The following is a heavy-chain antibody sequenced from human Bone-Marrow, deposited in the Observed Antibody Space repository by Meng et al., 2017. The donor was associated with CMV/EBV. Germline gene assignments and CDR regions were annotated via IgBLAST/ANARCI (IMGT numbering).Heavy chain of an antibody. V-gene: IGHV1-8*01. CDR2: INPNSGGT. CDR1: GYTFTSNY. CDR3: ARGRRDCSSTSCFYYFDY. Sequence: ASVKVSCKASGYTFTSNYIHWVRQAPGQGLEWMGWINPNSGGTNYAQKFQGRVTITRNTSISTAYMELSSLRSEDTAVYYCARGRRDCSSTSCFYYFDYWGQGTLVTVSS. D-gene: IGHD2-2*01. J-gene: IGHJ4*02.